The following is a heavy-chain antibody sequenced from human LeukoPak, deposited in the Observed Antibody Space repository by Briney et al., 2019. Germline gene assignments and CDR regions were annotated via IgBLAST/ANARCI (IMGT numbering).Heavy chain of an antibody. Sequence: PSETLSLTCAVSGGSITSVNLWAWVRQPPGKGLEWVGEMYLSRTTTCNPSLRGRATISLDRSKNQVSLRLNSVTAADTALYYCAGLVGRYSNGMYYYFDYWGQGILVTVSS. J-gene: IGHJ4*02. V-gene: IGHV4-4*02. D-gene: IGHD1-26*01. CDR3: AGLVGRYSNGMYYYFDY. CDR1: GGSITSVNL. CDR2: MYLSRTT.